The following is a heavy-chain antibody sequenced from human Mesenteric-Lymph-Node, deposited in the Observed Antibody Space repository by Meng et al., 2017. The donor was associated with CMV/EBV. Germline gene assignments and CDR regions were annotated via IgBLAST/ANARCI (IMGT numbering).Heavy chain of an antibody. CDR2: INPSDGGT. V-gene: IGHV1-46*01. D-gene: IGHD4-11*01. J-gene: IGHJ6*02. CDR1: GYTFTSNY. CDR3: ARERTTVTSYGMDV. Sequence: ASVKVSCKASGYTFTSNYMHWLRQAPGQGLEWLGIINPSDGGTSYAQKFQGRLTMTRDMSTSTFYMELSSLRSEDTAVYYCARERTTVTSYGMDVWGQGTTVTVSS.